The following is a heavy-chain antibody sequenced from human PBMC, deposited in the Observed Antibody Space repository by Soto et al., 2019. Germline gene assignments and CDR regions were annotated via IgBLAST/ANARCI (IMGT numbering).Heavy chain of an antibody. J-gene: IGHJ4*02. V-gene: IGHV4-34*01. CDR2: INHSGST. Sequence: QVQLQQWGAGLLKPSETLSLTCAVYGGSFSGYYWSWIRQPPGKGLEWIGEINHSGSTNYNPSLKSRVTISVDTSKNQFSLKLSSVTAADTAVYYCASAGYSGSDRFDYWGQGTLVTVSS. CDR3: ASAGYSGSDRFDY. D-gene: IGHD5-12*01. CDR1: GGSFSGYY.